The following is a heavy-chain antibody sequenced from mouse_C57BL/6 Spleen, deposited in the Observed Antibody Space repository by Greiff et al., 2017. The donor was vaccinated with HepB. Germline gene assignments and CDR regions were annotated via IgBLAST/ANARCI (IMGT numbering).Heavy chain of an antibody. J-gene: IGHJ3*01. CDR3: TREGINYPFAY. CDR1: GFTFSSYA. CDR2: ISDGGSYT. Sequence: EVQVVESGGGLVKPGGSLKLSCAASGFTFSSYAMSWVRQTPEQRLEWVATISDGGSYTYYPDNVKGRFTISRDNAKNNLYLQMSQLKSEDTAMYYCTREGINYPFAYWGQGTLVTVSA. V-gene: IGHV5-4*01. D-gene: IGHD2-1*01.